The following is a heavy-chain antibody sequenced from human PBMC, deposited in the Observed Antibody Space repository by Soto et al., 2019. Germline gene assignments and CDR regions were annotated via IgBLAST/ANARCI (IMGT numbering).Heavy chain of an antibody. V-gene: IGHV3-30-3*01. CDR3: AGRYCSSTSCYRWFDP. J-gene: IGHJ5*02. CDR2: ISYDGSNK. CDR1: GFTFSSYA. Sequence: QVQLVESGGGVVQPGRSLRLSCAASGFTFSSYAMHWVRQAPGKGLEWVAVISYDGSNKYYADSVKGRFTISRDNSKNTLYLQMNSLRAEDTAVYYCAGRYCSSTSCYRWFDPWGRGTLVTVSS. D-gene: IGHD2-2*01.